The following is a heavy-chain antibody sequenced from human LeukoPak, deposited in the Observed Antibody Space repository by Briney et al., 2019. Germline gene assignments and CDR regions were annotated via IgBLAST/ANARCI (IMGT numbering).Heavy chain of an antibody. CDR2: IKQDGSGK. V-gene: IGHV3-7*03. CDR3: ARDNWVDC. Sequence: PGGSLRLSRAASGFTFSSYWMSWVRQAPGKGLEWVANIKQDGSGKYYVDSVKGRFTISRDNAKNSLYLQMNSLKVEDTAIYYCARDNWVDCWGQGTLVTVSS. CDR1: GFTFSSYW. J-gene: IGHJ5*01.